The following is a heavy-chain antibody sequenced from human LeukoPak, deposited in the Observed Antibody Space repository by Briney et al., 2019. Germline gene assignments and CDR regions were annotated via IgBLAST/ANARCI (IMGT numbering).Heavy chain of an antibody. Sequence: GGSLRLSCTASGFAVSSNYINWVRQAPGKGLEWVSVIHTGGNTYYADSVKGRFTISRDNSKNTVYLQMNSLRAEDTALYYCARERDGYCGGDCYYYYGMDVWGQGTTVTVSS. CDR3: ARERDGYCGGDCYYYYGMDV. D-gene: IGHD2-21*02. J-gene: IGHJ6*02. CDR1: GFAVSSNY. V-gene: IGHV3-66*01. CDR2: IHTGGNT.